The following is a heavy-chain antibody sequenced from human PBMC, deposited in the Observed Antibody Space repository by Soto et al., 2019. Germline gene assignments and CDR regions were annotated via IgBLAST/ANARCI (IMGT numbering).Heavy chain of an antibody. CDR3: ASSPSTFYDYVWY. Sequence: QVQLQESGPGLVKPSQTLSLTCTVSGGSISGGDYYWSWIRQPPGKGLEWIGYSYSSGNTYYNPSLKSRVTISVDTYKNQFSLKLSSVTAADTAIYYCASSPSTFYDYVWYWGQGTMVTVSS. CDR1: GGSISGGDYY. J-gene: IGHJ3*01. CDR2: SYSSGNT. V-gene: IGHV4-30-4*01. D-gene: IGHD3-16*01.